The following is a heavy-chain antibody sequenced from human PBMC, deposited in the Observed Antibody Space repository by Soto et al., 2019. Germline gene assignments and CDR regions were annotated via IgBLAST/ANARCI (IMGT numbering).Heavy chain of an antibody. CDR1: GGSISSYY. CDR3: ARAPYDSSGYYYGVYFDY. V-gene: IGHV4-59*08. D-gene: IGHD3-22*01. Sequence: SETLSLTCTVSGGSISSYYWSWIRQPPGKGLEWIGYIYYSGSTNYNPSLKSRVTISVDTSKNQFSLKLSSVTAADTAVYYCARAPYDSSGYYYGVYFDYWGQGTLVTVSS. CDR2: IYYSGST. J-gene: IGHJ4*02.